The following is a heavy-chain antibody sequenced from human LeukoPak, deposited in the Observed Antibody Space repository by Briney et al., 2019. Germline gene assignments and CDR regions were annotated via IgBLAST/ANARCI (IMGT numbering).Heavy chain of an antibody. Sequence: ASVKVSCRASGYTFTAYYIHWVRQAPGQGLEWMGWINPNSGDTSLPQRFQGRVTMTRDTSIITAYMELSSLTSDDTGMYYCARGPTLGLDIWGQGTMVTFSS. CDR3: ARGPTLGLDI. CDR2: INPNSGDT. J-gene: IGHJ3*02. CDR1: GYTFTAYY. V-gene: IGHV1-2*02.